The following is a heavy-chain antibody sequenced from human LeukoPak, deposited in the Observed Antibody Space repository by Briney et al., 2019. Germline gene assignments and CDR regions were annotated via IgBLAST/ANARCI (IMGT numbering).Heavy chain of an antibody. J-gene: IGHJ4*02. V-gene: IGHV3-48*01. CDR1: GFTLSSYS. CDR3: ARDPDSSGWYRY. D-gene: IGHD6-19*01. Sequence: GGSLRLSCAASGFTLSSYSMNWVRQAPGKGLEWVSYISSSSSTIYYADSVKGRFTISRDNSKNTLYLQMNSLRAEDTAVYYCARDPDSSGWYRYWGQGALVTVSS. CDR2: ISSSSSTI.